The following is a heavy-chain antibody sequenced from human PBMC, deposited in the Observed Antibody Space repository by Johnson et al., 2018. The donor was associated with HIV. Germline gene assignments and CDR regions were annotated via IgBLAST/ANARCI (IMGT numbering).Heavy chain of an antibody. CDR1: GFTFSDYW. V-gene: IGHV3-7*05. CDR3: ARVMQADAFDI. Sequence: VQLVESGGGLVQPGGSLRLSCGASGFTFSDYWMSWVRQAPGKGLEWVASIKYDGSDKYYVDAVKGRLIISRDNVNNSVYLQMNSLRGEDTAVYYCARVMQADAFDIWGQGTLVTVSS. J-gene: IGHJ3*02. D-gene: IGHD2-8*01. CDR2: IKYDGSDK.